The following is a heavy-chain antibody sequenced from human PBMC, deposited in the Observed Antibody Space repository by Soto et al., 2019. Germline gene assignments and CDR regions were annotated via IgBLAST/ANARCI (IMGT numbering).Heavy chain of an antibody. D-gene: IGHD2-15*01. J-gene: IGHJ4*02. CDR2: INPNSGGT. Sequence: QVQLGQSGAEVKKTGASVKVSCKASGYTFTGYYMHWVRQAPGQGLEWMGWINPNSGGTNYAQKFQGRVTMTRDTSISTAYMELSRLRSDDTAVYYCARAICSGGSCYVVDYWGQGTLVTVAS. CDR3: ARAICSGGSCYVVDY. V-gene: IGHV1-2*02. CDR1: GYTFTGYY.